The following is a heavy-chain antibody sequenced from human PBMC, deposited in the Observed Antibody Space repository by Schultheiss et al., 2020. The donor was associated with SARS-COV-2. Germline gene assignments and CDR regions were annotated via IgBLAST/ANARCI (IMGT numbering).Heavy chain of an antibody. Sequence: TLSLTCTVSGGSISSYYWSWIRQPPGKGLEWIGYIYYSGSTNYNPSLKSRVTMSVDTSRNQFSLRLTSVTAADTAVYYCARRARIVGATANYYFDYWGQGTLVTVSS. CDR3: ARRARIVGATANYYFDY. V-gene: IGHV4-59*08. CDR2: IYYSGST. D-gene: IGHD1-26*01. J-gene: IGHJ4*02. CDR1: GGSISSYY.